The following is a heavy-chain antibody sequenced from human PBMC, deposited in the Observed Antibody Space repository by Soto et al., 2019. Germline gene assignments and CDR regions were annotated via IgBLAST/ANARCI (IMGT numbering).Heavy chain of an antibody. CDR1: GFDFSSYA. D-gene: IGHD3-16*01. Sequence: EVQLLESGGGLVQPGGSLRLSCAASGFDFSSYAMSWVRQATGKGLEWVSSVSGRSTFAYYADSVKGRFTISRDNSSNTVSLEMNSLRVEDTAVYYFAKDRGANYYENNGFHFFGYWGQGALVTVSS. V-gene: IGHV3-23*01. CDR2: VSGRSTFA. CDR3: AKDRGANYYENNGFHFFGY. J-gene: IGHJ4*02.